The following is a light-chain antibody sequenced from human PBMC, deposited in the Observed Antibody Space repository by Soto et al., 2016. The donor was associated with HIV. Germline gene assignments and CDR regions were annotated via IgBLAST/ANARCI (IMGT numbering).Light chain of an antibody. V-gene: IGKV1-5*03. Sequence: DIQMTQSPSTLSASVGDRVTITCRASQSISSWLAWYQQKPGKAPKLLIYKASSLESGVPSRFSGSGSETEFTLTISSLQPDDFATYYCQQYKSYSFGQGTRVEIK. J-gene: IGKJ5*01. CDR2: KAS. CDR1: QSISSW. CDR3: QQYKSYS.